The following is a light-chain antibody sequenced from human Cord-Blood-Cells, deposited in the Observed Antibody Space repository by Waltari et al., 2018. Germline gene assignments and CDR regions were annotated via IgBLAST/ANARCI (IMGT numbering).Light chain of an antibody. Sequence: ELLLTQSPATLSLSPGEIATLSCRASQSVSSYLAWYQQKPGQATRLLIYDASNRATGIPARFSGSGSGTDFTLTISSLEPEDFAVYYCQQRSNWPTFGQGTRLEIK. V-gene: IGKV3-11*01. CDR3: QQRSNWPT. J-gene: IGKJ5*01. CDR1: QSVSSY. CDR2: DAS.